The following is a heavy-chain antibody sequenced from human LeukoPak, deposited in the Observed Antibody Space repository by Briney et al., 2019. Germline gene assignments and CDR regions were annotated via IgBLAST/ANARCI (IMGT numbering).Heavy chain of an antibody. V-gene: IGHV3-30*02. CDR2: IRYDGSNK. CDR3: ARAQDYYDYVWGSYRYFDY. D-gene: IGHD3-16*02. J-gene: IGHJ4*02. Sequence: GGSLRLSCAASGFTFSSYGMHWVRQAPGKGLEWVAFIRYDGSNKYYADSVKGRFTISRDNSKNTLYLQMNSLRAEDTAVYYCARAQDYYDYVWGSYRYFDYWGQGTLVTVSS. CDR1: GFTFSSYG.